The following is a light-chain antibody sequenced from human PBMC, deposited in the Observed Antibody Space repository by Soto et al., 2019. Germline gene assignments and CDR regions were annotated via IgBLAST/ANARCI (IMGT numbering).Light chain of an antibody. Sequence: EIVLTQSPATLSLSPGERATLSCRASQSVSNYLAWYQQQPGQAPRLLIYDASNRSTGIPARFSGSGSGTEFTLTTSSLEPEDFTVYYCQQRSNWPRLTFGGGTKVEIK. CDR3: QQRSNWPRLT. V-gene: IGKV3-11*01. CDR2: DAS. J-gene: IGKJ4*01. CDR1: QSVSNY.